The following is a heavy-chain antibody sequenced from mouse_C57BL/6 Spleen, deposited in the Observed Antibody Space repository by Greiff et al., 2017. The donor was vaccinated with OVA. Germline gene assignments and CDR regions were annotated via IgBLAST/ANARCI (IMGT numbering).Heavy chain of an antibody. Sequence: VQLQQSGAELARPGASVKMSCKASGYTFTSYTMHWVKQRPGQGLEWIGYINPSSGYTKYNQKFKDKATLTADKSSSTAYMQLSSLTSEDSAVYYCARNWDLHYFDYWGQGTTLTVSS. CDR2: INPSSGYT. D-gene: IGHD4-1*01. CDR3: ARNWDLHYFDY. J-gene: IGHJ2*01. CDR1: GYTFTSYT. V-gene: IGHV1-4*01.